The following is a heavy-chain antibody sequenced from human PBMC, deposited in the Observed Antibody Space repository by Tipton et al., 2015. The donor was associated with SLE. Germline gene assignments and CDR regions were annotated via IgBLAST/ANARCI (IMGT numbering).Heavy chain of an antibody. J-gene: IGHJ4*02. CDR2: INAGSDGT. Sequence: GSLRLSCAAFGFTFGNYAMDWVRQIPGKGLEWVSSINAGSDGTYYADSVKGRFTISRDNSKNTLFLQLTSLRVEDTAIYYCVRGGGDSSSCQVFDRWGQGTLVTVSS. CDR1: GFTFGNYA. CDR3: VRGGGDSSSCQVFDR. D-gene: IGHD6-13*01. V-gene: IGHV3-23*01.